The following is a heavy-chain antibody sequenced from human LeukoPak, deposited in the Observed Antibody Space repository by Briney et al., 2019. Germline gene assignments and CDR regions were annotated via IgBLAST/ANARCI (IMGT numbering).Heavy chain of an antibody. D-gene: IGHD3-22*01. J-gene: IGHJ1*01. CDR1: GYSISTGYY. CDR2: IYHSGNT. CDR3: ARGPHYYDSSGYYVYFQH. Sequence: PSETLSLTCTVSGYSISTGYYWGWIRQPPGKGLEWIGYIYHSGNTYHNPSLKSRVTTSVDTSKNQFSLKLSSVTAADTAVYYCARGPHYYDSSGYYVYFQHWGQGTLVTVSS. V-gene: IGHV4-38-2*02.